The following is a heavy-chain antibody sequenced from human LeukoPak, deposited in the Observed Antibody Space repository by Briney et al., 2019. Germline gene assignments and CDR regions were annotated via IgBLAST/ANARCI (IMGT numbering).Heavy chain of an antibody. V-gene: IGHV3-23*01. CDR2: VSGSGSST. Sequence: QPGGSLRLSCAASGFTFGSYAMSLVRQAPRKGLEWVSVVSGSGSSTDYADSVKGRFTISRDNAKNSLYLQMNSLRAEDTAVYYCARAGFYGDYTDYWGQGTLVTVSS. CDR3: ARAGFYGDYTDY. J-gene: IGHJ4*02. CDR1: GFTFGSYA. D-gene: IGHD4-17*01.